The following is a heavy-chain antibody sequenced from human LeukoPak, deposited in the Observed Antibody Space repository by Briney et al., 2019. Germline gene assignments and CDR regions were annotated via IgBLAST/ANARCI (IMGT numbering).Heavy chain of an antibody. CDR2: INPNSGGT. Sequence: GASVKVSFKTSGYTFTAYYMHWVRQAPGQGLEWMGWINPNSGGTNYAQKFQGWVTITRDTSISTAYMQLSSLRSDDTAVYYCARAGYPIVNWNDEGDWFDPWGQGTLVTVSS. V-gene: IGHV1-2*04. J-gene: IGHJ5*02. CDR1: GYTFTAYY. CDR3: ARAGYPIVNWNDEGDWFDP. D-gene: IGHD1-1*01.